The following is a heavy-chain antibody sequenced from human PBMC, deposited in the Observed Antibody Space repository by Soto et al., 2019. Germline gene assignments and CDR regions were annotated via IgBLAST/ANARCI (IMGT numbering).Heavy chain of an antibody. D-gene: IGHD4-17*01. CDR2: IYYSGST. Sequence: SETLSLTCTVSGGSISRGGYYWSWIRQHPGKGLEWIGYIYYSGSTYYNPALKSRVTISVDTSKNQFSLKLSSVTAADTAVYYCARFSGDHDGFYYYYYGMDVWGQGTTVTVSS. CDR3: ARFSGDHDGFYYYYYGMDV. V-gene: IGHV4-31*02. J-gene: IGHJ6*02. CDR1: GGSISRGGYY.